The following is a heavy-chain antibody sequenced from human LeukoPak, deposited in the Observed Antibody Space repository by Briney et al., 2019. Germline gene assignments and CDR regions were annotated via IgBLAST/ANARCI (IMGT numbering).Heavy chain of an antibody. D-gene: IGHD6-19*01. V-gene: IGHV4-59*01. CDR3: ARGFLGSSGWYGYYFDY. Sequence: SETLSLTCTVSGGSISSYYWSRIRQPPGKGLEWIGYIYYSGSTNYNPSLKSRVTISVDTSKNQFSLKLSSVTAADTAVYYCARGFLGSSGWYGYYFDYWGQGTLVTVSS. CDR2: IYYSGST. CDR1: GGSISSYY. J-gene: IGHJ4*02.